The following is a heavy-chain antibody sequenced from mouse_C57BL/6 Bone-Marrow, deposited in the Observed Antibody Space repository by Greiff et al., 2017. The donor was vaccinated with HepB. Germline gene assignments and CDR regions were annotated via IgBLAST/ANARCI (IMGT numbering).Heavy chain of an antibody. D-gene: IGHD3-2*02. CDR1: GYAFSSSW. CDR3: AAGGDNSGYVGFAY. V-gene: IGHV1-82*01. CDR2: IYPGDGDT. Sequence: VQLQQSGPELVKPGASVKISCKASGYAFSSSWMNWVKQRPGKGLEWIGRIYPGDGDTNYNGKFKGKATLTADKSSSTAYMQLSSLTSEDSAVYFCAAGGDNSGYVGFAYWGQGTLVTVSA. J-gene: IGHJ3*01.